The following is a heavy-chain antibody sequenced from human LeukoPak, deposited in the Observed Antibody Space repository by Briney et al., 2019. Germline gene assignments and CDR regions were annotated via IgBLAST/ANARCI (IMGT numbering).Heavy chain of an antibody. CDR3: AREVTWSRAFDY. V-gene: IGHV3-21*01. CDR2: ISSSSSYI. Sequence: GGSLRLSCAASGFTFSSYSMNWVRQAPGKGLEWVSSISSSSSYIYYADSVKGRFTISRDNAKNSLYLQMDSLRAEDTAVYYCAREVTWSRAFDYWGQGTLVTVSS. D-gene: IGHD2-21*02. J-gene: IGHJ4*02. CDR1: GFTFSSYS.